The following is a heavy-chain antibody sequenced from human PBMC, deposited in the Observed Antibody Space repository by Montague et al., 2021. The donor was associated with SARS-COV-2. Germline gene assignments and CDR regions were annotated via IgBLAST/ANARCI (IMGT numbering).Heavy chain of an antibody. D-gene: IGHD4-23*01. V-gene: IGHV4-34*01. CDR2: INHSGTT. J-gene: IGHJ4*02. Sequence: ETLSLTCAVYGGSFSGYYWTWIRQSPGKGLEWIAEINHSGTTNYNFNPSLRSRVTISVDTSKSQFSLKLSSVTAADTGVYYCARWDPQTLTLIGLRGKSANDYWGQGTLVTVSS. CDR3: ARWDPQTLTLIGLRGKSANDY. CDR1: GGSFSGYY.